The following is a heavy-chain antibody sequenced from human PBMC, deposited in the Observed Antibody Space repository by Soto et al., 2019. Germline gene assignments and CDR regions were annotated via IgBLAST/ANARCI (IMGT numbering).Heavy chain of an antibody. CDR2: ISSSSRIT. Sequence: PGGSLRLSCAASGFTFSNYWMSWARQVPGKGLEWLSYISSSSRITYYADSVKGRFTVSRDNAKNSLYLQMNSLRDEDTAVYYCARDQDIVVAPGAYGMDVWGQGTTVTVSS. D-gene: IGHD2-2*01. CDR1: GFTFSNYW. V-gene: IGHV3-48*02. CDR3: ARDQDIVVAPGAYGMDV. J-gene: IGHJ6*02.